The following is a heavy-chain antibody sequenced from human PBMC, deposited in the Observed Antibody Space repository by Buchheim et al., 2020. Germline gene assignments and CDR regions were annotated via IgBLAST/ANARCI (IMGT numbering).Heavy chain of an antibody. CDR1: GGSFSGYY. CDR3: AREGIVVVVAATLDYYYYGMDV. Sequence: QVQLQQWGAGLLKPSETLSLTRAVYGGSFSGYYWSWIRQPPGKGLEWIGEINHSGSTNYNPSLKSRVTISVDTSKNQFSLKLSSVTAADTAVYYCAREGIVVVVAATLDYYYYGMDVWGQGTT. V-gene: IGHV4-34*01. CDR2: INHSGST. D-gene: IGHD2-15*01. J-gene: IGHJ6*02.